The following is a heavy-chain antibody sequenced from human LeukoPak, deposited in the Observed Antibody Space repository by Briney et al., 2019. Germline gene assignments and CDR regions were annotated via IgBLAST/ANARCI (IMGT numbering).Heavy chain of an antibody. J-gene: IGHJ5*02. V-gene: IGHV3-23*01. CDR3: AKAKYDYGDPVGWFDP. CDR1: GFTFSSHA. Sequence: GGSLRLSCAASGFTFSSHAMSWVRQAPGKGLEWVSAILGSGSSTYYADSVKGRFTISRDNSKNTLYLQMNSLRAEDTAVYYCAKAKYDYGDPVGWFDPWGQGTLVTVSS. D-gene: IGHD4-17*01. CDR2: ILGSGSST.